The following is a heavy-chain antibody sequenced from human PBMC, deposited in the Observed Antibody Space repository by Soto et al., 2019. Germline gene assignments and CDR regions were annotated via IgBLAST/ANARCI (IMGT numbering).Heavy chain of an antibody. CDR3: ARERRGGDFYYYYGMDV. D-gene: IGHD2-21*02. V-gene: IGHV4-31*03. CDR1: GGSISSGGYY. CDR2: IYYSGST. J-gene: IGHJ6*02. Sequence: QVQLQESGPGLAKPSQTLSLTCTVSGGSISSGGYYWSWIRQHPGKGLEWIGYIYYSGSTYYNPSLKSRVTISVDTSKNQFSLKLSSVTAADTAVYYCARERRGGDFYYYYGMDVWGQGTTVTVSS.